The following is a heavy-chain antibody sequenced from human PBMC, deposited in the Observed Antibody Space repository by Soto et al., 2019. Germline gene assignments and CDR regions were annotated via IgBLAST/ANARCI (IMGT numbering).Heavy chain of an antibody. J-gene: IGHJ4*02. Sequence: QVQLQESGPGLVKPSQTLSLTCTVSGGSISSGGYYWTWIRQHPGKGLEWIGYIYYSGTTYYYTTLKTQLTISVDTSKNQFSLNMSSVTSADTEVYYCAGEPSIWGQGTLVTVSP. CDR1: GGSISSGGYY. CDR2: IYYSGTT. V-gene: IGHV4-31*01. CDR3: AGEPSI.